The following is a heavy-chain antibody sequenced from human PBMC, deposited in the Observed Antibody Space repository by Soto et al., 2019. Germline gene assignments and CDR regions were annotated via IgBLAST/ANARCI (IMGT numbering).Heavy chain of an antibody. J-gene: IGHJ5*02. CDR2: IYHSGST. CDR1: GGSISSGGYS. CDR3: ARGGGYCSSTSCYAGWFDP. Sequence: TLSLTCAVSGGSISSGGYSWSWIRQPPGKGLEWIGYIYHSGSTYYNPSLKSRVTISVDRSKNQFSLKLSSVTAADTAVYYCARGGGYCSSTSCYAGWFDPWGQGTLVTVSS. D-gene: IGHD2-2*01. V-gene: IGHV4-30-2*01.